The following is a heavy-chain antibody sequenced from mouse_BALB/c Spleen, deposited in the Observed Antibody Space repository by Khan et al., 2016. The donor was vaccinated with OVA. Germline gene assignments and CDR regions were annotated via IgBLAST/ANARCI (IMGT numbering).Heavy chain of an antibody. V-gene: IGHV1-80*01. Sequence: QVQLKESGAELVRPGSSMKISCKASGYAFSNSWMNWVKQGPGQGLEWIGQIYPGDGNTNYNGKFKDKASLTADKSSSTAYLQLSSLTSEASAVYFCARSGYDCFDYWGQGTLVTVSA. D-gene: IGHD2-2*01. J-gene: IGHJ3*01. CDR3: ARSGYDCFDY. CDR1: GYAFSNSW. CDR2: IYPGDGNT.